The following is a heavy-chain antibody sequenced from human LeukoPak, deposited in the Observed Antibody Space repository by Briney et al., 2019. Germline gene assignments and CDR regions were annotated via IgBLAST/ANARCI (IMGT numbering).Heavy chain of an antibody. CDR3: ARTIAVAGDAFDI. CDR2: IYYSGST. CDR1: GGSISSYY. J-gene: IGHJ3*02. D-gene: IGHD6-19*01. Sequence: SETLSLTCTVSGGSISSYYWSWIRQPPGKGLEWIGYIYYSGSTNYNPSLKSRVTISVDTSKNQFSLKLSSVTAADTAVYYCARTIAVAGDAFDIWGQGTMVTVSS. V-gene: IGHV4-59*08.